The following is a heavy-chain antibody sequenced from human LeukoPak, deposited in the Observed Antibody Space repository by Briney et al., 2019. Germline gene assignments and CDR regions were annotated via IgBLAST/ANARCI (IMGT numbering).Heavy chain of an antibody. CDR1: GFTFSSYW. CDR3: ARRQNLYDSSGSDY. Sequence: GGSLRLSCAASGFTFSSYWMSWVRQAPGKGLEGVANIKQDGSEKYYVDSVKGRFTISRDNAKNSLYLQMMSLGAEDTAVYYCARRQNLYDSSGSDYWGQGTLVTVSS. J-gene: IGHJ4*02. CDR2: IKQDGSEK. V-gene: IGHV3-7*05. D-gene: IGHD3-22*01.